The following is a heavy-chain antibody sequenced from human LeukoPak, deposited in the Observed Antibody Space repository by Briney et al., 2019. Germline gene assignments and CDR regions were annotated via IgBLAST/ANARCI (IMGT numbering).Heavy chain of an antibody. CDR2: IFHSGST. V-gene: IGHV4-38-2*01. CDR3: ARHSGSHIVGWFDP. Sequence: SETLSLTCAVSGYSISSGYYWGWIRQPPGKGLEWIGSIFHSGSTYYNPSLKSRVTISVDTAKNQFSLKLSSVTAADTAVDYFARHSGSHIVGWFDPWGQGTLVTVSS. CDR1: GYSISSGYY. J-gene: IGHJ5*02. D-gene: IGHD2-15*01.